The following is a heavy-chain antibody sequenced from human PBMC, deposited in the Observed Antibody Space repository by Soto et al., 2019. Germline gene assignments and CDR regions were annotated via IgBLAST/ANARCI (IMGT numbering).Heavy chain of an antibody. CDR3: ATGLYDSSGSLVMDV. V-gene: IGHV1-24*01. J-gene: IGHJ6*02. CDR2: FDPEDGET. D-gene: IGHD3-22*01. Sequence: GASVKVSCKVSGYTLTELSMHWVRQAPGKGLEWVGGFDPEDGETIYAQKFQGRVTMTEDTSTDTAYMELSSLRSEDTAVYYCATGLYDSSGSLVMDVWGQGTTVTVSS. CDR1: GYTLTELS.